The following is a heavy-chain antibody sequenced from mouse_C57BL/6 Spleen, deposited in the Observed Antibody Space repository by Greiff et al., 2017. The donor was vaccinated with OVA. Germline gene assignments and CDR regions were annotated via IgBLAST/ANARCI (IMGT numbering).Heavy chain of an antibody. Sequence: VQLQQSGPELVKPGASVKISCKASGYTFTDYYMNWVKQSHGKSLEWIGDINPNNGGTSYNQKFKGKATLTVDKSSSTAYMELRSLTSEDSAVYYCARRGMYDGSSYPFFDYWGKGTTLTVSS. CDR1: GYTFTDYY. V-gene: IGHV1-26*01. D-gene: IGHD1-1*01. J-gene: IGHJ2*01. CDR2: INPNNGGT. CDR3: ARRGMYDGSSYPFFDY.